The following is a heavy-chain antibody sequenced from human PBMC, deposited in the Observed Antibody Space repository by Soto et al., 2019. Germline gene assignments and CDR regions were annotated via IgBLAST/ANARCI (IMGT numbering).Heavy chain of an antibody. V-gene: IGHV3-9*01. J-gene: IGHJ6*02. CDR3: AKDLTGYYYYGMDV. Sequence: DVELVESGGGLVQPGRSLRLSCAASGFTFDSFAMQWIRQVPGKGLEWVSSISWNSATIAYADSVKGRFTISRDNANNVVYLQMNNLRAEDTAFYYCAKDLTGYYYYGMDVWGQGTTVTVSS. CDR1: GFTFDSFA. CDR2: ISWNSATI.